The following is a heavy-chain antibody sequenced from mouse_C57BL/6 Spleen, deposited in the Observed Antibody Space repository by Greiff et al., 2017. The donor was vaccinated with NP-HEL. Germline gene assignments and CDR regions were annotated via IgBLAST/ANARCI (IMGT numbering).Heavy chain of an antibody. CDR3: ARGASYYSNYEFAY. V-gene: IGHV1-82*01. J-gene: IGHJ3*01. CDR2: IYPGDGDT. D-gene: IGHD2-5*01. Sequence: QVQLQQSGPELVKPGASVKISCKASGYAFSSSWMNWVKQRPGKGLEWIGRIYPGDGDTNYNGKFKGKATLTADKSSSTAYMQLSSLTSEDSAVYFCARGASYYSNYEFAYWGQRTLVTVSA. CDR1: GYAFSSSW.